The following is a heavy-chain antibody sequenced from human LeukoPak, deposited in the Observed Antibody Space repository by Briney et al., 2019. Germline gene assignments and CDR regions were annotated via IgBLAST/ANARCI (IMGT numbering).Heavy chain of an antibody. CDR3: ARANLDFWSGYPTQPDY. CDR2: IYSGGST. CDR1: GFTVSSNY. J-gene: IGHJ4*02. V-gene: IGHV3-66*01. D-gene: IGHD3-3*01. Sequence: GGSLRLSCAASGFTVSSNYMSWVRQAPGKGLEWVSVIYSGGSTYYADSVKGRFTISRDNSKNTLYLQMNSLRAEDTAVYYCARANLDFWSGYPTQPDYWGQGTLVTVSS.